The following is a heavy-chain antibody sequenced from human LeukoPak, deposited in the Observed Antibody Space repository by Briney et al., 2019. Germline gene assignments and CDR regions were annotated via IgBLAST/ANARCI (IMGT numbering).Heavy chain of an antibody. CDR1: GFTFGSCA. D-gene: IGHD5-24*01. CDR3: AKDLGRNGYEIFDY. CDR2: ISDSGGST. J-gene: IGHJ4*02. V-gene: IGHV3-23*01. Sequence: GGSLRLSCAASGFTFGSCAMSWVRQVPGKGLEWVSTISDSGGSTYYADSVKSRFTIPRDNSKNTLYLQMNSLGAEDTAIYYCAKDLGRNGYEIFDYWGQGALVTVSS.